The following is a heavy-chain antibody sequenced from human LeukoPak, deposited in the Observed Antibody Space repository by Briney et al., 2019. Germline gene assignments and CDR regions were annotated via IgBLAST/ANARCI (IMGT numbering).Heavy chain of an antibody. J-gene: IGHJ3*02. V-gene: IGHV1-2*02. CDR3: ARDRARGVGAPGPVDI. CDR2: INPNSGGT. Sequence: GASVKVSCRASGSTFTDYYMHWVRQAPGQGLEWMGWINPNSGGTNYAQKFQGRVTMTRDTSISTAYMELSRLRSDDTAVYYCARDRARGVGAPGPVDIWGQGTMVTVSS. CDR1: GSTFTDYY. D-gene: IGHD6-6*01.